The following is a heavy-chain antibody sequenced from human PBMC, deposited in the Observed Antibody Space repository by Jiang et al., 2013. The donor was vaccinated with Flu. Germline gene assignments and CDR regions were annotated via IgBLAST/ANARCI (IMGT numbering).Heavy chain of an antibody. CDR3: ARSLSGYDSGDR. J-gene: IGHJ5*02. Sequence: GLVKPSETLSLTCTVSGDSISRSYWSWIRQPPGKGLEWIGYIYNGGGTSFNPSLKSRVTMSIDTSKNQFSLRLSSLSGADTAVYYCARSLSGYDSGDRWGQGTLITVSS. V-gene: IGHV4-59*01. D-gene: IGHD5-12*01. CDR2: IYNGGGT. CDR1: GDSISRSY.